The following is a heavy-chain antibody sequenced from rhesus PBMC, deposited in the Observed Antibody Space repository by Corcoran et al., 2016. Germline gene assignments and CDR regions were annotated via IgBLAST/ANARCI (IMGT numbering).Heavy chain of an antibody. Sequence: QVQLVQSGAEVKKPGSSVKVSCKASGYTFTDYYMHWVRQAPGQGLEWMGKINPKPGGANYAQKCQGRVTMTRDTSTSTAYMELSSLRSEDTAVYYCARAAFDSWGQGVLVTVSS. V-gene: IGHV1-138*01. J-gene: IGHJ4*01. CDR1: GYTFTDYY. CDR3: ARAAFDS. CDR2: INPKPGGA.